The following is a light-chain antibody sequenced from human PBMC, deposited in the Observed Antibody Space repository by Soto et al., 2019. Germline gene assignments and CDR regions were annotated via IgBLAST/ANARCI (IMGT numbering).Light chain of an antibody. J-gene: IGKJ5*01. V-gene: IGKV3-15*01. Sequence: MKQSPVALSVYPRERGTLSCRASQSIANNLAWYQQKPAQAPRLLMYGASTRATGIPARSSGSGSGTEFALTISSMQYEDLVVYYCPFSGCSLISFGQRGRPENK. CDR3: PFSGCSLIS. CDR2: GAS. CDR1: QSIANN.